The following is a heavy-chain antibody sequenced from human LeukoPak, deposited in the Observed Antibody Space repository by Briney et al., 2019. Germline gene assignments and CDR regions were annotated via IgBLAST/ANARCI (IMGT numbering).Heavy chain of an antibody. CDR3: ARSAVQANTPFYFDF. V-gene: IGHV3-48*01. Sequence: GGSLRLSCSASGFSFASYGMNWVRQAPGSGLRWVAYISAGSSNTFYADSVKGRFTISRDDADNFLHLQMNSLSAEDTAVYYCARSAVQANTPFYFDFWGQGALVTVSS. CDR1: GFSFASYG. D-gene: IGHD1-26*01. CDR2: ISAGSSNT. J-gene: IGHJ4*02.